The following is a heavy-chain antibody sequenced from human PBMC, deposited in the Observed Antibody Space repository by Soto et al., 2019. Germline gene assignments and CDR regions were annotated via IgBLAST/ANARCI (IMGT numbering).Heavy chain of an antibody. CDR3: AIAVAGTHGMDV. CDR2: IIPILGIA. V-gene: IGHV1-69*02. D-gene: IGHD6-19*01. Sequence: QVQLVQSGAEVKKPGSSVKVSCKASGGTFSSYTISWVRQAPGQGLEWMGRIIPILGIANYAQKFQGRVTITADKSTSTAYMELSSLRPEDTAVYYCAIAVAGTHGMDVWGQGTTVTVSS. J-gene: IGHJ6*02. CDR1: GGTFSSYT.